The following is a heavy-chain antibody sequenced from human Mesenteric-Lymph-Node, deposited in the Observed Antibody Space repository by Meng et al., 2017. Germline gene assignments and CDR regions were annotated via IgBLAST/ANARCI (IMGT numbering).Heavy chain of an antibody. D-gene: IGHD1-14*01. CDR3: ARRVITGTTRWFDP. J-gene: IGHJ5*02. CDR2: ISPGDSDT. V-gene: IGHV5-51*01. CDR1: GYSFTNFW. Sequence: GESLKISCKGSGYSFTNFWIGWVRQMPGKGLEWMGIISPGDSDTRYRPSFQGQVTISADKSISTAYLQWSSLKASDTAMYYCARRVITGTTRWFDPWGQGTLVTVSS.